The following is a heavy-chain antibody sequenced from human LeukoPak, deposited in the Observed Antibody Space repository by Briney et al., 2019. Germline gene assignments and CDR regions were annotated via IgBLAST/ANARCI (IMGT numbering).Heavy chain of an antibody. CDR3: ARVDIVRAFDY. V-gene: IGHV3-69-1*01. CDR2: ISSSSYI. J-gene: IGHJ4*02. Sequence: GGSLRLSCAASGFTFSDYYMSWIRQAPGKGLEWVSSISSSSYIYYADSVKGRFTISRDNAKNSLYLQMNSLRAEDTAVYYCARVDIVRAFDYWGQGTLVTVSS. CDR1: GFTFSDYY. D-gene: IGHD3-16*02.